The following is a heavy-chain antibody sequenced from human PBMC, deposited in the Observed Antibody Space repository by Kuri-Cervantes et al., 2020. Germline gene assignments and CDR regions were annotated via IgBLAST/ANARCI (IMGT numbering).Heavy chain of an antibody. J-gene: IGHJ3*02. CDR3: ARASRYFDWLSI. CDR2: ISSSSSYI. V-gene: IGHV3-21*01. CDR1: GFTFSSYS. Sequence: GESLKISCAASGFTFSSYSMNWVRQAPGKGLEWVSSISSSSSYIYYADSVKGRFTISRDNAKNSLYLQMNSLRAEDTAVYYCARASRYFDWLSIWGQGTMVTVSS. D-gene: IGHD3-9*01.